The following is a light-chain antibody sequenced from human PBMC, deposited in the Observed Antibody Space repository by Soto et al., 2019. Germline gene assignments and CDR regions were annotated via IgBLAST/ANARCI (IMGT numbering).Light chain of an antibody. CDR2: AAS. CDR3: QKYNSAPRA. CDR1: QGISNY. J-gene: IGKJ1*01. V-gene: IGKV1-27*01. Sequence: DIQMTQSPSSLSASVGDRVTITCRARQGISNYLAGYQQKPGKVPKLLSYAASTLQSGVPSRFSGSGSGTDFTLTISSLQPEDVATYYCQKYNSAPRAFGQGTKVEIK.